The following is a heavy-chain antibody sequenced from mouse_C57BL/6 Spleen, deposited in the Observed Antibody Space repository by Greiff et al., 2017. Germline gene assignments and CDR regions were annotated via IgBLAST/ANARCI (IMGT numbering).Heavy chain of an antibody. CDR1: GFTFSSYA. V-gene: IGHV5-4*01. Sequence: EVHLVESGGGLVKPGGSLKLSCAASGFTFSSYAMSWVRQTPEKRLEWVATISDGGSYTYYPDNVKGRFTISRDNAKNNLYLQMSHLKSADTAMYYCAREGAMVTPAWFAYWGQGTLVTVSA. D-gene: IGHD2-2*01. J-gene: IGHJ3*01. CDR2: ISDGGSYT. CDR3: AREGAMVTPAWFAY.